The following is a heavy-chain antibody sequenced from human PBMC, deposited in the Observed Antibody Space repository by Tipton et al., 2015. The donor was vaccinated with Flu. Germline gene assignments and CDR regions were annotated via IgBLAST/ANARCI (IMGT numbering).Heavy chain of an antibody. J-gene: IGHJ4*02. CDR2: IYSGGNT. Sequence: VQLVQSGGGLIQRGGSLRLSCAVSGFSVTNNHMTWVRQAPGKGLEWVSVIYSGGNTFYSDSVKGRFTISRDDSKNTLYLQMNSLRGEDTAVYYCARGRGYCVTTTCLLPFDFWGQGTLVTVSS. CDR3: ARGRGYCVTTTCLLPFDF. CDR1: GFSVTNNH. D-gene: IGHD2/OR15-2a*01. V-gene: IGHV3-53*01.